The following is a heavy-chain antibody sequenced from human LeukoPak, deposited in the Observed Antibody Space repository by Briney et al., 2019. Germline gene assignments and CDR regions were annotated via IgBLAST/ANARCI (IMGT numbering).Heavy chain of an antibody. CDR1: GFTFSSYA. CDR2: ISGSGGSI. V-gene: IGHV3-23*01. D-gene: IGHD6-13*01. J-gene: IGHJ4*02. CDR3: AKDGQQLVRTTFDY. Sequence: GGSLRLSCAASGFTFSSYAMGWVRQAPGKGLEWVSAISGSGGSIYYADSVKGRFTISRDNSKNTLYLQMNSLRAEDTAVYYCAKDGQQLVRTTFDYWGQGTLVTVSS.